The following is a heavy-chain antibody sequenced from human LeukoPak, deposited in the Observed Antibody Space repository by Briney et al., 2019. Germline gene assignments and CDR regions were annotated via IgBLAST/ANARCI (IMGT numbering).Heavy chain of an antibody. CDR2: INHSGST. V-gene: IGHV4-34*01. D-gene: IGHD2-15*01. CDR3: ARRRVVVVAATVPPLKRYWYFDL. Sequence: NPSETLSLTCAVYGGSFSGYYWSWIRQPPGKGLEWIGEINHSGSTNYNPSLKSRVTISVDTSKNQFSLKLSSVTAADTAVYYCARRRVVVVAATVPPLKRYWYFDLWGRGTLVTVSS. CDR1: GGSFSGYY. J-gene: IGHJ2*01.